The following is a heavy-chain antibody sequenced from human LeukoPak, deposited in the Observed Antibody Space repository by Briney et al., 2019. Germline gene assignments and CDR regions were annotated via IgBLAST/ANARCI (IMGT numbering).Heavy chain of an antibody. CDR2: MNLNSGST. V-gene: IGHV1-8*01. Sequence: ASVKVSCKASGYSFTSYDINWVRQATGQGLEWMGWMNLNSGSTGYAQKFQGRVTMTRSTSISTAYMELSSLRSEDTAVYYCARVQRVKFPLKYYFDYWGQGTLVIVSS. CDR3: ARVQRVKFPLKYYFDY. CDR1: GYSFTSYD. J-gene: IGHJ4*02. D-gene: IGHD3-10*01.